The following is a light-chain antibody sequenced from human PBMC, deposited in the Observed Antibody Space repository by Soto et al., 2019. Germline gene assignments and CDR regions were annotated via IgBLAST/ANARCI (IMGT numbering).Light chain of an antibody. CDR1: QDISNW. CDR3: QQYKTYPFT. J-gene: IGKJ3*01. CDR2: DDS. V-gene: IGKV1-5*01. Sequence: DIQMTQSPSPLSASVGDRVTIDCRASQDISNWLAWYQQKPGKAPKLLIYDDSSLEPGVPSRFSGSGYGTEFSLTISSLQPDDFATYYCQQYKTYPFTFGPGTKVDLK.